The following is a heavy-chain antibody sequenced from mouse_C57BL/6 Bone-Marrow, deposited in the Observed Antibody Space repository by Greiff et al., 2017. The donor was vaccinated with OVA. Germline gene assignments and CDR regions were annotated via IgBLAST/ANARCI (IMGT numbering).Heavy chain of an antibody. J-gene: IGHJ4*01. D-gene: IGHD1-1*01. CDR3: GRSYYGSSPYAMGD. V-gene: IGHV1-61*01. CDR2: IYPSASET. CDR1: GYTFTSYW. Sequence: VQLQQPGAELVRPGSSVKLSCKASGYTFTSYWMDWVKQRPGQGLEWIGNIYPSASETHYNQKFKDKATLTVDTSSSTAYMQLSSLTSEDSAVDYCGRSYYGSSPYAMGDWGQGTSVTVSS.